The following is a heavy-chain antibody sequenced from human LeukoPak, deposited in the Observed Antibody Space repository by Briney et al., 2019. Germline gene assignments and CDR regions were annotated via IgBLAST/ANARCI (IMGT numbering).Heavy chain of an antibody. J-gene: IGHJ4*02. CDR2: ISGSGGST. CDR3: ARDRVRAGFDY. V-gene: IGHV3-23*01. D-gene: IGHD3-3*01. Sequence: GGSLRLSCAASGFTFSSYAMSWVRQAPGKGLEWVSAISGSGGSTYYADSVKGRFTISRDNSRDTLYLQMNSLRAEDTAVYYCARDRVRAGFDYWGQGTLVTVSS. CDR1: GFTFSSYA.